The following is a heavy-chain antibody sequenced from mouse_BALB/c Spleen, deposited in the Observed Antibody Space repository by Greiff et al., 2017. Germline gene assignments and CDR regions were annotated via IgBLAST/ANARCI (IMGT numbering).Heavy chain of an antibody. CDR2: IDPYYGGT. CDR1: GYSFTGYN. J-gene: IGHJ2*01. D-gene: IGHD2-3*01. V-gene: IGHV1-39*01. Sequence: EVQLQESGPELEKPGASVKISCKASGYSFTGYNMNWVKQSNGKSLEWIGNIDPYYGGTSYNQKFKGKATLTVAKSSSTAYMQLKSLTSEDSAVYYCARSILYDGYYEVYFDYWGQGTTLTVSS. CDR3: ARSILYDGYYEVYFDY.